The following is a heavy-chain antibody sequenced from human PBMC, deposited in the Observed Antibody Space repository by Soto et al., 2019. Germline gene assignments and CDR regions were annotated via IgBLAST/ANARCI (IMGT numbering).Heavy chain of an antibody. J-gene: IGHJ4*02. CDR1: GAPLSVYT. Sequence: TLSLTCTVSGAPLSVYTWNWIRQSPGKGLEWIGYTYSSGSTAYNPSLQSRVTISVDTSKNEFSLKLNSVTAADTAVYYCARGQTIRAFEYWGQGALVTVSS. CDR2: TYSSGST. CDR3: ARGQTIRAFEY. V-gene: IGHV4-59*01.